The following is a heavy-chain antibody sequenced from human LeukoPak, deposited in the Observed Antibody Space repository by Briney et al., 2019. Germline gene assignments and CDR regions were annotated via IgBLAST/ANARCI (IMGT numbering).Heavy chain of an antibody. CDR3: ARTVLRYFDWSPAGGFDY. Sequence: GESLQISGQGSGYSFTSYWIGWVRPLPGKGLEWMGIIYPGDSDTRYSPSLQGQVTISADNSISTAYLQWSSLKASDTAMYYCARTVLRYFDWSPAGGFDYWGQGTLVTVSS. D-gene: IGHD3-9*01. V-gene: IGHV5-51*01. J-gene: IGHJ4*02. CDR1: GYSFTSYW. CDR2: IYPGDSDT.